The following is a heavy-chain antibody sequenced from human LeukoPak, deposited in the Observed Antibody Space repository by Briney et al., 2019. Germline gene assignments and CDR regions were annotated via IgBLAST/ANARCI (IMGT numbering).Heavy chain of an antibody. CDR3: ARDPVLRYFDWLPYFDY. CDR1: GFTFSSYS. D-gene: IGHD3-9*01. Sequence: GSLRLSCAASGFTFSSYSMNWVRQAPGKGLEWVSSISSSSSYIYYADSVKGRFTISRDNAKNSLYLQMNSLRAEDTAVYYCARDPVLRYFDWLPYFDYWGQGTLVTVSS. CDR2: ISSSSSYI. J-gene: IGHJ4*02. V-gene: IGHV3-21*01.